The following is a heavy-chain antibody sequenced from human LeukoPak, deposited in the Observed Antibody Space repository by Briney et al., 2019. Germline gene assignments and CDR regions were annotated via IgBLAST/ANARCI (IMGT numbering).Heavy chain of an antibody. J-gene: IGHJ4*02. D-gene: IGHD2-8*02. Sequence: GRSLRLSCAASGFTFSRHGMHWVRPAPGKGLEWVAVISYDGSNKHYADSVKGRFTISRDNSKNTLYLQMNSLRAEDTAVYYCAKDPIWWNYFDYWGQGTLVTVSS. CDR1: GFTFSRHG. V-gene: IGHV3-30*18. CDR3: AKDPIWWNYFDY. CDR2: ISYDGSNK.